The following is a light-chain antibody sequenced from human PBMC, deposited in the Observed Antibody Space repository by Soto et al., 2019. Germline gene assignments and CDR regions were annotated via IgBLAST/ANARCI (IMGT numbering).Light chain of an antibody. Sequence: QSALTQPASMSGSPGQSITISCTGTSSDVGSYNLVSWYQQHPGKAPKLTIYEGSKRPSGVSNRFSGSKSGNTASLTISGLQAEDEADYYCCSYAGSSTFVVFGGGTQLTVL. V-gene: IGLV2-23*03. CDR3: CSYAGSSTFVV. CDR1: SSDVGSYNL. J-gene: IGLJ2*01. CDR2: EGS.